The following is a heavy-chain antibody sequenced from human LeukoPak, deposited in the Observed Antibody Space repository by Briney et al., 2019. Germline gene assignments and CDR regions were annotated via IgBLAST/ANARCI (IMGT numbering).Heavy chain of an antibody. CDR2: TSGSGGST. CDR1: GFIFSSYA. Sequence: GGSLRLSCAASGFIFSSYAMTWVRQAPGKGLEWVSGTSGSGGSTYYADSVKGRFTISRDNSKNTLYLQMNSLRAEDTAVYYCTADHRTTGVTSGWSDWGQGTLVAVSS. D-gene: IGHD6-19*01. V-gene: IGHV3-23*01. CDR3: TADHRTTGVTSGWSD. J-gene: IGHJ1*01.